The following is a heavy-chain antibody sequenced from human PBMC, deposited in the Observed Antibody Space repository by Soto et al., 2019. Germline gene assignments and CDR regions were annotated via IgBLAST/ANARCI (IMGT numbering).Heavy chain of an antibody. D-gene: IGHD3-22*01. Sequence: ASVKVSCKASGYIFTGYYIQWVRQAPGQGLEWMGWINTKTGGTKYAQKFQGRVTMTRDTSINTAYMGVSRLRSDDTAVYYCATDRVAFDMWGQGTMVTVSS. J-gene: IGHJ3*02. CDR3: ATDRVAFDM. CDR2: INTKTGGT. CDR1: GYIFTGYY. V-gene: IGHV1-2*02.